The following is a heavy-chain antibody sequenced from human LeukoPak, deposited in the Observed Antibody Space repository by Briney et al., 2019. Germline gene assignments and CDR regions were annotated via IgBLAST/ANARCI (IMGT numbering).Heavy chain of an antibody. CDR2: IRYDGSNK. Sequence: GGSLRLSCAASGFTVRSYGRHWVRQAPGKGLEWVAFIRYDGSNKYYADSVKGRFTISRDNSKNTLYLQMNSLRGEDMAVNYCAKDGYYDFWSGYYEDYWGQGTLVTVSS. CDR3: AKDGYYDFWSGYYEDY. J-gene: IGHJ4*02. V-gene: IGHV3-30*02. CDR1: GFTVRSYG. D-gene: IGHD3-3*01.